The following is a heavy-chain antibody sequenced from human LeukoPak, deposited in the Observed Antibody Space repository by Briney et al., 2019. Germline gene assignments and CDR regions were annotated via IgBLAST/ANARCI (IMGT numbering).Heavy chain of an antibody. V-gene: IGHV5-51*01. Sequence: GGSLKISCKGSGYSFTSYWIGWVRQLPGKGLEWMGIIYPGDSDTRYSPSFQGQVTISADKSISTAYLQWSSLKASDTAMYYCARDGYSYGYGLDYWGQGTLVTVSS. J-gene: IGHJ4*02. D-gene: IGHD5-18*01. CDR3: ARDGYSYGYGLDY. CDR2: IYPGDSDT. CDR1: GYSFTSYW.